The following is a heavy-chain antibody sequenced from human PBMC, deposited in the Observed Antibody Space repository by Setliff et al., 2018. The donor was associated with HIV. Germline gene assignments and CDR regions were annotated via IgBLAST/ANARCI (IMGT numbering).Heavy chain of an antibody. D-gene: IGHD2-2*01. CDR3: ARAALRYCTSTSCPRVDAFDI. CDR2: ISTSSATK. J-gene: IGHJ3*02. Sequence: PSETLRLSCVASGFTFSDYYMIWIRQAPGQGLEWVSYISTSSATKYYADSVKGRFTISRDNAKNSLYLQMNSVRADDTAVYYCARAALRYCTSTSCPRVDAFDIWGQGTMVTVSS. CDR1: GFTFSDYY. V-gene: IGHV3-11*01.